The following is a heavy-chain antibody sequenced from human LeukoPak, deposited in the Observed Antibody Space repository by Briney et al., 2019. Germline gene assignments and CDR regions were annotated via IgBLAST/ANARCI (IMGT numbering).Heavy chain of an antibody. D-gene: IGHD3-10*01. V-gene: IGHV3-11*04. CDR3: ARSLISRGSGSYSSDY. CDR1: GFTFSNYY. J-gene: IGHJ4*02. CDR2: ISTSGSTI. Sequence: PGGSLRLSCAASGFTFSNYYMSWIRQAPGKGLEWVSHISTSGSTIYYADSVKGRFTISRDNAKNSLYLQMNSLGAEDTAVYYCARSLISRGSGSYSSDYWGQGTLVTVSS.